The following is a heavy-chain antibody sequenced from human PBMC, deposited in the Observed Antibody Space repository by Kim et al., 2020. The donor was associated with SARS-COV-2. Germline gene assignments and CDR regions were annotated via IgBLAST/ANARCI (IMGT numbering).Heavy chain of an antibody. J-gene: IGHJ4*02. D-gene: IGHD2-21*02. Sequence: ASVKVSCKTSGYSFTTFFMHWLRQAPGQRLEWMGIINPNDSVTAYAQRFQGRFTVTRDTSTSTIYMDLSSLRSDDTAVYYCAGVLVTEQSFDYWGQGTLLTVSS. CDR1: GYSFTTFF. CDR2: INPNDSVT. V-gene: IGHV1-46*01. CDR3: AGVLVTEQSFDY.